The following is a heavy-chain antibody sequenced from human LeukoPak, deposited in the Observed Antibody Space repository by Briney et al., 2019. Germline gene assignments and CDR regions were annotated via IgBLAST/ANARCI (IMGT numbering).Heavy chain of an antibody. CDR3: ARGGGSGDYTY. CDR2: IYYSGST. D-gene: IGHD3-3*01. V-gene: IGHV4-61*01. J-gene: IGHJ4*02. Sequence: TPFVTCCVSGGSVSSVNYCWSWILQPPGKGLEWIGFIYYSGSTNYNPSLKSRVTISRDTSKNQFSLRLGSVTAADTAVYYCARGGGSGDYTYWGQGILVTVSS. CDR1: GGSVSSVNYC.